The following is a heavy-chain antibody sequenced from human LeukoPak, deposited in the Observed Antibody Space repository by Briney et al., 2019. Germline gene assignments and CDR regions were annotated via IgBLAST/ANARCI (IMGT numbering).Heavy chain of an antibody. CDR1: GGSISSYY. CDR2: IYTSGST. V-gene: IGHV4-4*09. CDR3: SSSSRRYYYYMDV. J-gene: IGHJ6*03. Sequence: SETLSLTCTVSGGSISSYYWSWIRQPPGKGLEWIGYIYTSGSTNYNPSLKSRVTISVDTSKNQFSLKLSSVTAADTAVYYCSSSSRRYYYYMDVWGKGTTVTVSS.